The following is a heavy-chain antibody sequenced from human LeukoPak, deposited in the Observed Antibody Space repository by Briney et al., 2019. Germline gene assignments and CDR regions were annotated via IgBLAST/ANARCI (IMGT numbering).Heavy chain of an antibody. D-gene: IGHD6-13*01. CDR3: ASPTRYSSSWFLLY. V-gene: IGHV1-69*05. Sequence: EASVKVSCKDSSGTFSSYAISWVRQAPGQGLEWMGGIIPIFGTANYAQKFQGRVTITTDESTSTAYMELSSLRSEDTAVYYCASPTRYSSSWFLLYWGQGTLVTVSS. CDR2: IIPIFGTA. J-gene: IGHJ4*02. CDR1: SGTFSSYA.